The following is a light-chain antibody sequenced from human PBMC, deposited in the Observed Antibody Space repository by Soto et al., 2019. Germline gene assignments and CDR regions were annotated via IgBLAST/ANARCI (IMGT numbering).Light chain of an antibody. Sequence: DVQVTQSPSSLSASVGDRVTITCRSSQSISTDLNWYQQKPGKAPKLLTYAASSLQSGVPSRFSGSGPGTDFTLIISSLQPEDFATYYYQQSYRTPRTFVHGTKVEIK. CDR1: QSISTD. J-gene: IGKJ1*01. CDR3: QQSYRTPRT. CDR2: AAS. V-gene: IGKV1-39*01.